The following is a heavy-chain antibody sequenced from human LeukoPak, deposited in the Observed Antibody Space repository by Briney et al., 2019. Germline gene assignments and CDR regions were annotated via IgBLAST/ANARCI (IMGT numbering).Heavy chain of an antibody. CDR2: MNPNSGNT. Sequence: ASVKVSCKASGYTFTSYDINWVRQATGQGLEWMGWMNPNSGNTGYAQKFQGRVTITRNTSISTAYMELSSLRSEDTAVYYCARSPVSSGFDIWGQGTMVTVSS. CDR3: ARSPVSSGFDI. J-gene: IGHJ3*02. D-gene: IGHD3-10*01. CDR1: GYTFTSYD. V-gene: IGHV1-8*03.